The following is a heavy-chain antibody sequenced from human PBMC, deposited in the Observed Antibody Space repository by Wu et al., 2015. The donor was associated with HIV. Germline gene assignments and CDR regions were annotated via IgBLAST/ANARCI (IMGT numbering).Heavy chain of an antibody. Sequence: QVQLVQSGAEVKKPGSSVKVSCKASGDTFNIFAINWVRQAPGQGLEWMGGIIPAFGTTDYAGKFQGRVTISADDSTSTAYMELKRLTSEDTAVYYCARLPLLVLRRITSGSGSLLPSFPYGMDVVGTKGPRVHRLL. CDR2: IIPAFGTT. D-gene: IGHD3-10*01. V-gene: IGHV1-69*12. CDR3: ARLPLLVLRRITSGSGSLLPSFPYGMDV. CDR1: GDTFNIFA. J-gene: IGHJ6*02.